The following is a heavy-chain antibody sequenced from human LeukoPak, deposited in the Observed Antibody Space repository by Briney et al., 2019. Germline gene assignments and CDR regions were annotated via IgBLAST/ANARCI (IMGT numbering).Heavy chain of an antibody. CDR2: ISGSGGST. V-gene: IGHV3-23*01. J-gene: IGHJ4*02. CDR1: GFTFSSYA. CDR3: AKALKGVKWWEFDY. Sequence: PGGSLRLSCAASGFTFSSYAMSWVRQAPGKGLEWVSAISGSGGSTYYADSVKGRFTISRDNSKNTLYLQVNSLRAEDTAVYYCAKALKGVKWWEFDYWGQGTLVTVSS. D-gene: IGHD2-15*01.